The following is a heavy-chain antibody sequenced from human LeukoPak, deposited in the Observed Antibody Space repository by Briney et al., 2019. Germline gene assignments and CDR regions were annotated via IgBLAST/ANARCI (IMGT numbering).Heavy chain of an antibody. Sequence: PSETLSLTCTVSGGSLSSSSYYWGWIRQPPGKGLEWIGRIYYSGSTYYNPSLKSRVTISVDTSKNQFSLKLSAVTAADTAVYYCASCTWFGEDVGYWGQGTLVTVSS. CDR1: GGSLSSSSYY. D-gene: IGHD3-10*01. J-gene: IGHJ4*02. V-gene: IGHV4-39*07. CDR3: ASCTWFGEDVGY. CDR2: IYYSGST.